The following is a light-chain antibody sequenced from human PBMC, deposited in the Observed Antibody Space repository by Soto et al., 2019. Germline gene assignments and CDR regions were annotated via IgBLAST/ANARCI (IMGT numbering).Light chain of an antibody. V-gene: IGLV2-14*03. CDR3: SSYTSSNTVV. Sequence: QSALTQPASVSGSPGQSITISCTGTSSDVGSYNYVSWYQQNPGKVPKLMIYDVSNRPSGVSDRFSGSKSGNTASLTISGLQAEDEGDYYCSSYTSSNTVVFGGGTKLTVL. CDR2: DVS. J-gene: IGLJ3*02. CDR1: SSDVGSYNY.